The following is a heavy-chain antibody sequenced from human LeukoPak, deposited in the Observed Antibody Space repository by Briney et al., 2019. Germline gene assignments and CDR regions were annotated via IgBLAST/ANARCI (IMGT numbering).Heavy chain of an antibody. CDR1: GGSISSYY. Sequence: SETLSLTCTVSGGSISSYYWSWIRQPPRKGLEWIGYIYYSGSTNYNPSLKSRVTISVDTSKNQFSLKLSSVTAADTAVYYCARGPSYYYDSSGYYGYWGQGTLVTVSS. D-gene: IGHD3-22*01. CDR2: IYYSGST. V-gene: IGHV4-59*01. J-gene: IGHJ4*02. CDR3: ARGPSYYYDSSGYYGY.